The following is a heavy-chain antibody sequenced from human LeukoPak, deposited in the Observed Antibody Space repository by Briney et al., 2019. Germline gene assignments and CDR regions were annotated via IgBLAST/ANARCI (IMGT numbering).Heavy chain of an antibody. Sequence: GGSLRLSCAASGLTFSSYAMSWVRQAPGKGREWVSAISGSGGSTYYADSVKGRFTISRDNSKNTLYLQMNSLRAEDTAVYYCAKKKGPRGDGDPIDYWGQGTLVTVSS. CDR1: GLTFSSYA. J-gene: IGHJ4*02. D-gene: IGHD4-17*01. CDR3: AKKKGPRGDGDPIDY. CDR2: ISGSGGST. V-gene: IGHV3-23*01.